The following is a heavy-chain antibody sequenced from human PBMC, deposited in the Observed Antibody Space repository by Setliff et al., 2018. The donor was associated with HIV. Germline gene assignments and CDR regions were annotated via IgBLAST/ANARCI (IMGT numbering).Heavy chain of an antibody. D-gene: IGHD1-1*01. Sequence: ASVKVSCKASGFTFTNSAVQWVRQARGQRLEWIGWIVAGSGNTKYAQKFQGRVTITADESTSTAYMELSSLRSEDTAVYYCGSHAKTVDNCLLDHWGQGTLVTVSS. V-gene: IGHV1-58*01. CDR1: GFTFTNSA. CDR2: IVAGSGNT. J-gene: IGHJ4*02. CDR3: GSHAKTVDNCLLDH.